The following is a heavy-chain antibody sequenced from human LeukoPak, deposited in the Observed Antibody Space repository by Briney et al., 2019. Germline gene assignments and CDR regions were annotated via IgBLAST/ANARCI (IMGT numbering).Heavy chain of an antibody. CDR2: MDTSGHT. J-gene: IGHJ5*02. V-gene: IGHV4-4*07. CDR3: ARHWSHSVAQFGRSYWFDP. CDR1: GGSISGYY. D-gene: IGHD2-15*01. Sequence: SETLSLTCIVSGGSISGYYWSWIRQPPGKGLEWIGHMDTSGHTNYNSSLMSRVTMSVDTSKNHFSLRLTSVTAADTAVYYCARHWSHSVAQFGRSYWFDPWGQGTLVTVSS.